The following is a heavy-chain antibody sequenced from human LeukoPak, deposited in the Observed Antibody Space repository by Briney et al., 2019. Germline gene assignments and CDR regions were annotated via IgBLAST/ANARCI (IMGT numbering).Heavy chain of an antibody. V-gene: IGHV3-23*01. Sequence: GGSLRLSCAASGFTFSSYAMSWVRQAPGKGLEWVSAISGSGGSTYYADSVKGRFTISRDNSKNTLYLQMNSLRAEDTAVYYCAKFQQDSSSSWDLLSWFDPWGQGTLVTVSS. D-gene: IGHD6-6*01. CDR1: GFTFSSYA. CDR3: AKFQQDSSSSWDLLSWFDP. CDR2: ISGSGGST. J-gene: IGHJ5*02.